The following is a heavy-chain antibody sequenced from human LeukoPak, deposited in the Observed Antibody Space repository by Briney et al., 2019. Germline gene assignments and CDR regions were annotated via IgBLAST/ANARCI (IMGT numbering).Heavy chain of an antibody. CDR2: LYYSGST. Sequence: PSETLSLTCTVSGGSFSSSSYYWGWIRQPPGKGLEWIVSLYYSGSTYCNPPLKSRVTISVDTSKNQFSLKLNSVTAADTAIYFCARYFDHDAFDIWGQGTMVTVSS. CDR1: GGSFSSSSYY. D-gene: IGHD3-9*01. CDR3: ARYFDHDAFDI. J-gene: IGHJ3*02. V-gene: IGHV4-39*01.